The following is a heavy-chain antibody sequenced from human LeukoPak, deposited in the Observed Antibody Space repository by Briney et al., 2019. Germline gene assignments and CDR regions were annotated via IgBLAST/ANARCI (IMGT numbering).Heavy chain of an antibody. CDR3: ARGIDGQQLDY. CDR2: INHSGST. Sequence: SETLSLTCAVYGGSFSGYYWSWTRQPPGKGLEWIGEINHSGSTNYNPSLKSRVTISVDTSKNQFSLKLSSVTAADTAVYYCARGIDGQQLDYWGQGTLVTVSS. D-gene: IGHD6-13*01. J-gene: IGHJ4*02. CDR1: GGSFSGYY. V-gene: IGHV4-34*01.